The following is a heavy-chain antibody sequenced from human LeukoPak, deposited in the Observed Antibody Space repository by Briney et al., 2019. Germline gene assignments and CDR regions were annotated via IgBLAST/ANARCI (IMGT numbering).Heavy chain of an antibody. V-gene: IGHV1-8*01. CDR2: MNPSSGNT. CDR1: GYTFTSYD. J-gene: IGHJ6*02. CDR3: ARWQTDYDFWSGYYYYYYGMDV. D-gene: IGHD3-3*01. Sequence: ASVKVSCKASGYTFTSYDINWVRQATGQGLEWMGWMNPSSGNTGYAQKFQGRVTMTRNTSISTAYMELSSLRSEDTAVYYCARWQTDYDFWSGYYYYYYGMDVWGQGTTVTVSS.